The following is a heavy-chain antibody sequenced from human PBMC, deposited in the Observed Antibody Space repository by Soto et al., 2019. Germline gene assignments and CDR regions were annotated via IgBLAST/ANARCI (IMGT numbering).Heavy chain of an antibody. V-gene: IGHV3-23*01. CDR3: ATSFRYFDN. J-gene: IGHJ4*02. D-gene: IGHD3-9*01. Sequence: GVALILACGFSGFTPSTTPLSWVRQPPGKGLEWVATVSGTASRTYYVDSVKGRFCISRDNSKNTVTLQMNNLTIDDTAVYYCATSFRYFDNWGQGTRVTVSS. CDR2: VSGTASRT. CDR1: GFTPSTTP.